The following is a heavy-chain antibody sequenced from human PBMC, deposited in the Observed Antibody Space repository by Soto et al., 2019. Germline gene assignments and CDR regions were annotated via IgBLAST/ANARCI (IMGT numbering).Heavy chain of an antibody. Sequence: SETLSLTCAVYGGSFSGYYWSWIRQPPGKGLEWIGEINHSGSTNYNPSLKSRVTISVDTSKNQFSLKLSPVTAADTAVYYCAAVFGEVQSAWFDSWGQGTLVTVSS. D-gene: IGHD3-10*02. V-gene: IGHV4-34*01. CDR1: GGSFSGYY. J-gene: IGHJ5*01. CDR3: AAVFGEVQSAWFDS. CDR2: INHSGST.